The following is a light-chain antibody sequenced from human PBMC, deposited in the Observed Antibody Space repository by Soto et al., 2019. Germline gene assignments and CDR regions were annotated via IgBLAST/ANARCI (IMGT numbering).Light chain of an antibody. CDR3: QQYNNWPRAT. V-gene: IGKV3-20*01. Sequence: EVVLTQSPGTLSLSPGERVTLSCRASQSVASSYLAWYQRKPGRAPRLLFYSASSRATGIPDRFSGSGSGTDFTLTISSLQAEDFGVYYCQQYNNWPRATFGGGTKVEIK. CDR2: SAS. CDR1: QSVASSY. J-gene: IGKJ4*01.